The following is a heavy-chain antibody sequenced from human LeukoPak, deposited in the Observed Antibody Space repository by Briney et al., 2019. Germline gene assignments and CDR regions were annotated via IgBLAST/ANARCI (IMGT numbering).Heavy chain of an antibody. CDR3: ARGLRFLEWLPLDY. D-gene: IGHD3-3*01. CDR2: IYYSGST. CDR1: GGSISSYY. V-gene: IGHV4-59*01. J-gene: IGHJ4*02. Sequence: PSETLSLTCTVSGGSISSYYWSWIRQPPGKGLEWIGYIYYSGSTNYNPSLKSRVTISVDTSKNQFSLKLSSVTAADTAVYYCARGLRFLEWLPLDYWGQGTLVTVSS.